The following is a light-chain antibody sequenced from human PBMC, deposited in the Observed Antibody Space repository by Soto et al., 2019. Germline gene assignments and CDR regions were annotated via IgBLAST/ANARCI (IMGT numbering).Light chain of an antibody. CDR3: QQYNNWPLT. V-gene: IGKV3D-15*01. CDR2: GAS. J-gene: IGKJ5*01. Sequence: EFVLTQSPGTLSLSPGERANLSCRASRTVRNNYLAWYQQKPGQAPRLLISGASTRATGVPARFSGSGSGTEFTLTITSLQSEDFAVYCCQQYNNWPLTFGPGTRLEI. CDR1: RTVRNN.